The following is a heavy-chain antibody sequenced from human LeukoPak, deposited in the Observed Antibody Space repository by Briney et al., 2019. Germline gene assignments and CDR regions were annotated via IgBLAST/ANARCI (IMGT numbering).Heavy chain of an antibody. Sequence: GGSLRLSCAASGFTLSRYWMSWVRQAPGKGLEWVANVKHDGSEKYYVDSVKGRFTISRDNAKNSLYLQMNSLRGEDTAVYYCARDRDYYNYFEYWGQGTLVTVSS. J-gene: IGHJ4*02. CDR3: ARDRDYYNYFEY. D-gene: IGHD3-10*01. CDR1: GFTLSRYW. V-gene: IGHV3-7*04. CDR2: VKHDGSEK.